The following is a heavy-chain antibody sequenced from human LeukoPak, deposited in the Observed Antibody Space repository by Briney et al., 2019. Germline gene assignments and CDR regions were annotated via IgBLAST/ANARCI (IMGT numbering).Heavy chain of an antibody. V-gene: IGHV3-53*01. J-gene: IGHJ4*02. D-gene: IGHD3-22*01. CDR3: ARARITMIVDY. Sequence: GGSLRLSCAASGFTFSSNYMSWVRQAPGKGLEWVSVIYSGGSTYYADSVKGRCTISRDKSKNTLYLQMNSLRAEDTAVYYCARARITMIVDYWGQGTLVTVSS. CDR1: GFTFSSNY. CDR2: IYSGGST.